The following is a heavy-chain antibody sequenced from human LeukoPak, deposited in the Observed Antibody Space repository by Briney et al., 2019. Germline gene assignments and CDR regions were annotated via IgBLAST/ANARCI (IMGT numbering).Heavy chain of an antibody. D-gene: IGHD1-26*01. CDR1: GFTFSTYG. V-gene: IGHV3-23*01. Sequence: GGSLRLSCVASGFTFSTYGMTWVRQAPGKGLEWVSGISVSGSSTYYADSVKGRFTISRDDSKNTLYLQMSSLRAEDTAVYYCAKDLRLRYSGSYRRPHNAFDIWGQGTMVTVSS. CDR2: ISVSGSST. CDR3: AKDLRLRYSGSYRRPHNAFDI. J-gene: IGHJ3*02.